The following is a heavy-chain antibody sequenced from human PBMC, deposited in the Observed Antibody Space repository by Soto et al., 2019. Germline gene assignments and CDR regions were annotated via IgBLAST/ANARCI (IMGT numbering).Heavy chain of an antibody. CDR3: AKDHYYGSGFDP. J-gene: IGHJ5*02. D-gene: IGHD3-10*01. V-gene: IGHV3-23*01. CDR2: ISGSGGST. CDR1: GFTFSSYA. Sequence: EVQLLESGGGLVQPGGSLRLSCAASGFTFSSYAMSWVRQAPGKGLEWVSAISGSGGSTYYADSVKGRFNISRDNSKNTLYLQMNSLRAEDTAVYYCAKDHYYGSGFDPWGQGTLVTVSS.